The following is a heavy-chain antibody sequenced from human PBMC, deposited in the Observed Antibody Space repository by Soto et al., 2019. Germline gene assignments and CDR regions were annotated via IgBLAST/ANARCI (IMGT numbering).Heavy chain of an antibody. CDR3: ASLPPGIVVVVLPLPS. CDR1: GGSISSGGYF. D-gene: IGHD2-15*01. Sequence: TLSLTCAVSGGSISSGGYFWSWIRQPPGKGLEWIGYIYYGGSTYYNPSLQNRVTISLDTSNNQFSLKLSSVTAAATAVYYCASLPPGIVVVVLPLPSWGQGTLVTVSS. J-gene: IGHJ4*02. CDR2: IYYGGST. V-gene: IGHV4-30-2*02.